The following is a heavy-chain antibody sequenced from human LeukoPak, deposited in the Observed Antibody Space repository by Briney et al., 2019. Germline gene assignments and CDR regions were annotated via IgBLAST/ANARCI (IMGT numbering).Heavy chain of an antibody. Sequence: GGSLRLSCAASGFTFSSYSMNWVRQAPGKGLEWVSSISSSSSYIYYADSVKGRFTISRDSAKNSLYLQMNSLRAEDTAVYYCARDRVAAAGIAIYYYYGMDVWGQGTTVTVSS. D-gene: IGHD6-13*01. J-gene: IGHJ6*02. CDR2: ISSSSSYI. CDR1: GFTFSSYS. CDR3: ARDRVAAAGIAIYYYYGMDV. V-gene: IGHV3-21*01.